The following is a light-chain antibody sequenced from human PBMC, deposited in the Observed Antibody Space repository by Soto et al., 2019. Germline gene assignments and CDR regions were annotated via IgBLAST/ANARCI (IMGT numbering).Light chain of an antibody. J-gene: IGKJ1*01. CDR3: QQYNNWPGT. Sequence: EIVMTQSPATLSVSPGERATLSCRASQSVSSNLAWYQQKPGQAPRLLIYGASTRATGIPARFSGSGSGTEFTLTISSRQSEDFAVYYCQQYNNWPGTFGQGTKV. V-gene: IGKV3-15*01. CDR2: GAS. CDR1: QSVSSN.